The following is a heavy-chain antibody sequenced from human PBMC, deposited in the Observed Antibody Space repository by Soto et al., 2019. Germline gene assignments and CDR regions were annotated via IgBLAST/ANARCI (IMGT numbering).Heavy chain of an antibody. CDR2: ISYDGSNK. CDR3: AKAVRDHSSGWAPFDY. Sequence: GESLRLSCAASGFTFSSYGMHWVRQAPGKGLEWVAVISYDGSNKYYADSVKGRFTISRDNSKNTLYLQMNSLRAEDTAVYYCAKAVRDHSSGWAPFDYWGQGTLVTVSS. V-gene: IGHV3-30*18. J-gene: IGHJ4*02. D-gene: IGHD6-19*01. CDR1: GFTFSSYG.